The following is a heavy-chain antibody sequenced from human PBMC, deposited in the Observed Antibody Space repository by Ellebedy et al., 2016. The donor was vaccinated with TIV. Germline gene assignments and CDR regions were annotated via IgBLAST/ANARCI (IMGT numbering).Heavy chain of an antibody. CDR1: GFTFSSYG. CDR2: MSYDGSNK. V-gene: IGHV3-30*18. Sequence: PGGSLRLSCAASGFTFSSYGMHRVRQAPGKGLEWVAVMSYDGSNKYYADSVKGRFTISRDNSKNTLYLQMNSLRAEDTAVYYCAKPYSSSWSYDAFDIWGQGTMVTVSS. D-gene: IGHD6-13*01. J-gene: IGHJ3*02. CDR3: AKPYSSSWSYDAFDI.